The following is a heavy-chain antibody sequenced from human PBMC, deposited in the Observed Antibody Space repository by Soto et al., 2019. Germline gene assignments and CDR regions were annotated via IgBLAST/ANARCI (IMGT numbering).Heavy chain of an antibody. V-gene: IGHV4-39*02. CDR3: AREPNYFDY. CDR1: GGSISSSSYY. Sequence: PSETLSLTCTVSGGSISSSSYYWGWIRQPPGKGLEWIGTIYYSGNAYYNPSLRSRVTISVDTAKSQFSLKLSSVTAADTAVYYCAREPNYFDYWGQGTLVTVSS. CDR2: IYYSGNA. J-gene: IGHJ4*02.